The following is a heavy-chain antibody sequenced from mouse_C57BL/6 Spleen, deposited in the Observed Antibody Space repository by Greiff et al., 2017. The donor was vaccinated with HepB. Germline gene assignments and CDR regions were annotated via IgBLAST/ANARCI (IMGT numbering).Heavy chain of an antibody. CDR3: ARSGGRRAGVYAMDY. V-gene: IGHV1-59*01. CDR1: GYTFTSYW. Sequence: QVQLQQPGAELVRPGTSVKLSCKASGYTFTSYWMHWVKQRPGQGLEWIGVIDPSDSYTNYNQKFKGKATLTVDTSSSTAYMQLSSLTSEDSAVYYCARSGGRRAGVYAMDYWGQGTSVTVSS. J-gene: IGHJ4*01. CDR2: IDPSDSYT. D-gene: IGHD2-12*01.